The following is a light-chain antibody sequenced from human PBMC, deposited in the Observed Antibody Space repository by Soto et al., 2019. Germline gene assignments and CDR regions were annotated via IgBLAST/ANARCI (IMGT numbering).Light chain of an antibody. J-gene: IGKJ1*01. V-gene: IGKV1-5*01. Sequence: DIQMTQSPSTLSASVGDRVTITCRASQSVSSWLAWYQQKPGKAPKLLIYDASTLESGVPSRFSGRGSGTEFTLTFSSLQPDDFATYYCQQFNSYPWTFGQGTKVETK. CDR2: DAS. CDR1: QSVSSW. CDR3: QQFNSYPWT.